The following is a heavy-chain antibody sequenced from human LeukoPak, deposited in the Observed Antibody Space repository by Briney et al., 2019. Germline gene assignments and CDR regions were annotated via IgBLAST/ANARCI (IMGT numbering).Heavy chain of an antibody. Sequence: PSETLSLTCTISGASISSYYWSWIRQPPGKGLEWIGYIYNSGSTNYNSSLKSRATLSVDTSKSQFSLRLTSVTAADTAVYYCARHWLTDPFDIWGQGTMVTVSS. CDR1: GASISSYY. V-gene: IGHV4-59*08. CDR3: ARHWLTDPFDI. CDR2: IYNSGST. J-gene: IGHJ3*02. D-gene: IGHD6-19*01.